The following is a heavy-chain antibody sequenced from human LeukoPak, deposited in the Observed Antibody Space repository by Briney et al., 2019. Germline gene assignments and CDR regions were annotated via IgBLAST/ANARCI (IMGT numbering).Heavy chain of an antibody. CDR3: ARELLGEGPDAFDV. V-gene: IGHV3-33*08. CDR1: GFTFSDYA. Sequence: GGSLRLSCVASGFTFSDYAMHWVRQAPGKGLDWVAMIWHDGATKFYADSVKGRFTISRDNSKDTLYLQMDSLRAEDTAVFYCARELLGEGPDAFDVWGQGTIVTVSS. D-gene: IGHD3-16*01. J-gene: IGHJ3*01. CDR2: IWHDGATK.